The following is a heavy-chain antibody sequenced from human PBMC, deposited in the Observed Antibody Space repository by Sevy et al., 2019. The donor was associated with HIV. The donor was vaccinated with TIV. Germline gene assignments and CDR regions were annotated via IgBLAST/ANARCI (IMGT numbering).Heavy chain of an antibody. D-gene: IGHD3-22*01. CDR1: GFTFDDYT. CDR3: AKGLEYYYDSSGYYYLESYFDY. J-gene: IGHJ4*02. V-gene: IGHV3-43*01. CDR2: ISWDGGST. Sequence: GGSLRLSCAASGFTFDDYTMHWVRQAPGKGLEWVSLISWDGGSTYYADSVKGRFTISRDNSKNSLYLQMNSLRTEDTAWYYCAKGLEYYYDSSGYYYLESYFDYWGQGTLVTVSS.